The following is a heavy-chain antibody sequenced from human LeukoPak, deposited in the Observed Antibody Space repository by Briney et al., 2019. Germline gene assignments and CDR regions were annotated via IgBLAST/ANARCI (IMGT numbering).Heavy chain of an antibody. CDR1: DASLRSYY. V-gene: IGHV4-59*01. CDR2: IYYSGTI. Sequence: SGTLCLSCGVSDASLRSYYWSWVRQPPGKGLEWRGHIYYSGTIKYNPSLKSRVTISLDVPNNQFSLNLRTVTAADTALYYCARVRDGDYPEMGYWAQGTLVTVSS. D-gene: IGHD5-24*01. CDR3: ARVRDGDYPEMGY. J-gene: IGHJ4*02.